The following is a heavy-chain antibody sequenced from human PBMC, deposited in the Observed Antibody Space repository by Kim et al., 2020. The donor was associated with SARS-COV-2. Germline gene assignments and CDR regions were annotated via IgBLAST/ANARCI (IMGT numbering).Heavy chain of an antibody. CDR3: ASLQDSPYYYYGMDV. J-gene: IGHJ6*02. CDR2: IYHSGST. V-gene: IGHV4-4*02. Sequence: SETLSLTCAVSGGSISSSNWWSWVRQPPGKGLEWIGEIYHSGSTNYNPSLKSRVTISVDKSKNQFSLKLSSVTAADTAVYYCASLQDSPYYYYGMDVWGQGTTVTVSS. CDR1: GGSISSSNW. D-gene: IGHD2-21*01.